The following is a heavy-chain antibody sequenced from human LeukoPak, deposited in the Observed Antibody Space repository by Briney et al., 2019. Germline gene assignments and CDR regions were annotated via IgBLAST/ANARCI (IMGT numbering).Heavy chain of an antibody. CDR1: GLSFSNNW. J-gene: IGHJ4*02. V-gene: IGHV3-74*01. D-gene: IGHD1-26*01. CDR3: ARERGSYYFDY. Sequence: PGGSLRLSCAASGLSFSNNWMTWVRQAPGKGLVWVSRITSDGSTTSYADSVKGRFTISSDNAQSTLYLQMNSLIADDTAVYYCARERGSYYFDYWGQGTLVTASS. CDR2: ITSDGSTT.